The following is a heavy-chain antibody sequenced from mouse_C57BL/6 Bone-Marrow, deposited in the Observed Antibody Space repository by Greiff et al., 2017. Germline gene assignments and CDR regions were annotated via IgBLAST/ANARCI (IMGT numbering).Heavy chain of an antibody. V-gene: IGHV1-66*01. CDR2: IYPGSGNT. CDR1: GYSFTSYY. D-gene: IGHD2-10*02. J-gene: IGHJ2*01. CDR3: ARGGYGNFDY. Sequence: QVQLQQSGPELVKPGASVKISCKASGYSFTSYYIHWVKQRPGQGLEWIGWIYPGSGNTKYNEKFKGKATLTADTSSSTAYMQLSSLTSEDSAVYYCARGGYGNFDYWGQGTTLTVSS.